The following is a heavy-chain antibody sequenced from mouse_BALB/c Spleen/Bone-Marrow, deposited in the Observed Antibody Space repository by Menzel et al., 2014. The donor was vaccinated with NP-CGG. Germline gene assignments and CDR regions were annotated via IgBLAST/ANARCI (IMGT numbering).Heavy chain of an antibody. D-gene: IGHD2-14*01. Sequence: QVHVKQSGSVLVRPGASVKLSCKASGYTFTNSWIHWAKQRPGQGLEWIGEIHPNSGNTNYNEKFKGKVTLTADISSSTAYVGLSSLTSEDSAVYYCARHHRYAYYFDYWGQGTTLTVSS. CDR3: ARHHRYAYYFDY. CDR2: IHPNSGNT. V-gene: IGHV1S130*01. CDR1: GYTFTNSW. J-gene: IGHJ2*01.